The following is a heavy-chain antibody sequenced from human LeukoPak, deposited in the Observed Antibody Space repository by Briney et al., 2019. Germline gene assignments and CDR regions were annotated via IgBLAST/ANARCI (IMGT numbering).Heavy chain of an antibody. CDR1: GFTFSSYE. V-gene: IGHV3-48*03. CDR3: ARIGTTTRGPAGLDV. J-gene: IGHJ6*02. Sequence: GGSLTLSCAASGFTFSSYEMNWVRQAPGKGLESVSYIASGGGANRFYSESVKGRFTISRDNAKNSLYLHMNSLRAEDTGVYYCARIGTTTRGPAGLDVWGQGTTVTVSS. CDR2: IASGGGANR. D-gene: IGHD2/OR15-2a*01.